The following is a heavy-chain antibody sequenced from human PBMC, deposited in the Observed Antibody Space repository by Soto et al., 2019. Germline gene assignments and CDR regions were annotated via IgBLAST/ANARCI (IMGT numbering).Heavy chain of an antibody. CDR2: TSAYNGNT. V-gene: IGHV1-18*01. Sequence: QVQLVQSGAEVKKPGASVKVSCKASGYTFTSYGISWVRQAPGQGLEWMGWTSAYNGNTNYAQKLQGRVTMTTDTSTSTAYMELRSLRSDDTAVYYCARVRAGELRYFDWLLPFDYWGQGTLVTVSS. CDR3: ARVRAGELRYFDWLLPFDY. D-gene: IGHD3-9*01. J-gene: IGHJ4*02. CDR1: GYTFTSYG.